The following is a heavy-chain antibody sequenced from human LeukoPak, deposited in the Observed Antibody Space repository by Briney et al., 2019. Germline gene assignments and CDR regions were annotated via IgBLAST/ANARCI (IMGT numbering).Heavy chain of an antibody. CDR1: GFTFSSYS. CDR2: ISSSSSYI. J-gene: IGHJ3*02. CDR3: AREMRKPYDILTGYSSDAFGI. V-gene: IGHV3-21*01. D-gene: IGHD3-9*01. Sequence: GGSLRLSCAASGFTFSSYSMNWVRQAPGKGLEWVSSISSSSSYIYYADSVKGRFTISRDNAKNSLYLQMDSLRAEDTAVYYCAREMRKPYDILTGYSSDAFGIWGQGTMVTVSS.